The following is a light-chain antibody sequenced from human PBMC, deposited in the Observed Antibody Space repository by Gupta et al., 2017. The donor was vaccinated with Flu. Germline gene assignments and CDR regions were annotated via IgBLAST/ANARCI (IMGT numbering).Light chain of an antibody. Sequence: EIVLTQSPGTLSLSPGERATLSCRASQSVDIIYLAWYQQKPGQAPRLLIDGAASRATGIPDRFSGSGSGTDFTLTISRLEPEDFAVYYCQHYGGSPPITFGQGTRLEIK. CDR2: GAA. J-gene: IGKJ5*01. CDR3: QHYGGSPPIT. V-gene: IGKV3-20*01. CDR1: QSVDIIY.